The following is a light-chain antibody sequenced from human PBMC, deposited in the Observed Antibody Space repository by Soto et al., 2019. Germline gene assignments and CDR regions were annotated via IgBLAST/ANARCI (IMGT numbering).Light chain of an antibody. Sequence: DLQMTQAPSTLPTSVGDRVPITCRASQSSSSWLAWYHQKPEKAPKLLIYKVSSLKSGDPSRLRGSGSGTEFTLNISRLQPDDFANYSCQQDNSYPFTFGPGTKLDI. CDR1: QSSSSW. CDR3: QQDNSYPFT. J-gene: IGKJ3*01. V-gene: IGKV1-5*03. CDR2: KVS.